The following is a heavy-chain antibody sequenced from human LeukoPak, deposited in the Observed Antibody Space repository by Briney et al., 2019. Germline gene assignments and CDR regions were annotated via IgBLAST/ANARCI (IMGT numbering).Heavy chain of an antibody. D-gene: IGHD3-10*01. J-gene: IGHJ2*01. CDR3: ARGHTSITMVRGVIVDWYFDL. Sequence: SETLFLTCTVSGGSFRTYYWSWIRQPPGKGREWIGYIFYNEGTSYNPSLKSRVTISVDTSKNQSSLKMSSVTAADTAVYYWARGHTSITMVRGVIVDWYFDLWGRGTLVTVSS. CDR1: GGSFRTYY. CDR2: IFYNEGT. V-gene: IGHV4-59*12.